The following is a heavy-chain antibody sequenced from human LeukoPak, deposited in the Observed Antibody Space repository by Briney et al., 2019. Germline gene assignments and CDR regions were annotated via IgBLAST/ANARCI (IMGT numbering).Heavy chain of an antibody. J-gene: IGHJ5*02. CDR2: LNPSDGST. D-gene: IGHD4-11*01. Sequence: GASVKVSCKASGYTFTSYFIHWVRQAPGQGLEWVGVLNPSDGSTTYAQKFQGRVTMTRDTSTSTVYMDLNSLRSEDTAVYYCAREATVTTKNWFDPWGQGTLVTVSS. V-gene: IGHV1-46*01. CDR3: AREATVTTKNWFDP. CDR1: GYTFTSYF.